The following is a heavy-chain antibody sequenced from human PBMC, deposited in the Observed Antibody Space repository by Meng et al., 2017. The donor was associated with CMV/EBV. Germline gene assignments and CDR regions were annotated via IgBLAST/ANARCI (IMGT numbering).Heavy chain of an antibody. V-gene: IGHV3-48*04. CDR3: ARDPERFLEWLSTGYYGMDV. CDR2: ISSSSSTI. CDR1: GFTFSSYS. J-gene: IGHJ6*02. Sequence: LSLTCAASGFTFSSYSMNWIRQAPGKGLEWVSYISSSSSTIYYADSVKGRFTISRDNAKNSLYLQMNSLRAEDTAVYYCARDPERFLEWLSTGYYGMDVWGQGTTVTVSS. D-gene: IGHD3-3*01.